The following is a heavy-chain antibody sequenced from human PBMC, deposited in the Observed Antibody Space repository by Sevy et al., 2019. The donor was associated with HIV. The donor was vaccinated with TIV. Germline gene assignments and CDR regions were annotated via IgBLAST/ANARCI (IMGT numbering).Heavy chain of an antibody. CDR3: ARYGSGFSRWFDP. CDR2: IGSGGASI. Sequence: GGSLRLSCAASGFTFYSYAMTWVRQAPGKGLEWVSAIGSGGASIYYADSVKGRFTISRDNSKNTLYLQMNSLRAEDSAVYYCARYGSGFSRWFDPWGQGTLVTVS. D-gene: IGHD3-10*01. V-gene: IGHV3-23*01. J-gene: IGHJ5*02. CDR1: GFTFYSYA.